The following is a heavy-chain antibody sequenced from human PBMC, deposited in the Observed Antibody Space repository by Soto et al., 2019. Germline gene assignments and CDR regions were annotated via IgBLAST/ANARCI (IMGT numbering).Heavy chain of an antibody. CDR3: ATVGSPSRAYFDY. CDR1: GGSISNYY. CDR2: IYYSGST. J-gene: IGHJ4*02. V-gene: IGHV4-59*01. Sequence: PSETLSLTCTASGGSISNYYWSWVRQPPGKGLEWIGYIYYSGSTNYNPSLKSRVTISLYTSNNQFSLKVTSVTAADTAVYYCATVGSPSRAYFDYWGQGTLVTVSS.